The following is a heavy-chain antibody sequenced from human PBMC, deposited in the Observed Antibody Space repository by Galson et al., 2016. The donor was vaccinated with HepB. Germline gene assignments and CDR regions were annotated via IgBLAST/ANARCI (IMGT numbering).Heavy chain of an antibody. J-gene: IGHJ4*02. CDR2: LDPEDGEF. V-gene: IGHV1-24*01. Sequence: SVKVSCKVSGYSLSDIPMHWVRQAPGKGLEWMGGLDPEDGEFIYAQKFQGRVTMTEDTSTDTAYMEVSSLRSEDTAVYYCAIATDFFDNSVLDYWGQGTLVTVSS. D-gene: IGHD5/OR15-5a*01. CDR3: AIATDFFDNSVLDY. CDR1: GYSLSDIP.